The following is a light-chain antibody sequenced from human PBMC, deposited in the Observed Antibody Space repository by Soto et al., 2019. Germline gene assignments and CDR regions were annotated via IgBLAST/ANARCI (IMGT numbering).Light chain of an antibody. J-gene: IGKJ5*01. CDR3: QQRSDWPIT. V-gene: IGKV3-11*01. CDR2: DAS. Sequence: EIVLTQSPATLSLSPGERATLSYRASQSVTSKLAWYQQKPGQAPSLLIYDASNRAAGIPARFSGSGSGTDFTLTISSLEPEDFGVYYCQQRSDWPITFGQGTRLEIK. CDR1: QSVTSK.